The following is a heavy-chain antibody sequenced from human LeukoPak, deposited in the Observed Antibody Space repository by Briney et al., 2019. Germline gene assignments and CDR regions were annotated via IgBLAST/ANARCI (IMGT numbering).Heavy chain of an antibody. Sequence: SETLSLTCAVYGGSFSGYYWSWIRQPPGKGLEWIGEINHSGSTNYNPSLKSRVTISVDTSKNQFSLKLSSVTAADTAVYYCARWGQLLRSVEAWFDPWGQGTLVTVSS. D-gene: IGHD2-2*01. CDR3: ARWGQLLRSVEAWFDP. CDR1: GGSFSGYY. V-gene: IGHV4-34*01. CDR2: INHSGST. J-gene: IGHJ5*02.